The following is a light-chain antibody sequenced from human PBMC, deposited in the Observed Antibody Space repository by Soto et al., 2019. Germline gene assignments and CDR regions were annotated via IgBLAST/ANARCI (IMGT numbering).Light chain of an antibody. CDR2: RNN. CDR3: ATWDDSLNGFYV. V-gene: IGLV1-47*01. Sequence: QSVLTQPPSASGTPGQGVTISCSGSTSNIGSNYVYWYQQLPGTAPKLLIYRNNQRPSGVPDRFSGSNSGTSASLAISGLRSDDEAAYFCATWDDSLNGFYVFGTGTKLTVL. J-gene: IGLJ1*01. CDR1: TSNIGSNY.